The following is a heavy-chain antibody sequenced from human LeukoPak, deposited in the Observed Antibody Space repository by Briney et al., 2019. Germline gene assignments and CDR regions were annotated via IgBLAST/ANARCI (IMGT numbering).Heavy chain of an antibody. CDR3: ARDMEPDAFDI. D-gene: IGHD1-1*01. V-gene: IGHV3-48*04. CDR2: ISSSSSTI. J-gene: IGHJ3*02. Sequence: PGGSLRLSCAASGFTFSSYGMTWVRQAPGKGLEWVSYISSSSSTIYYADSVKGRFTISRDIAKTSLYLQMNSLRAEDTAIYYCARDMEPDAFDIWGQGTMVTVSS. CDR1: GFTFSSYG.